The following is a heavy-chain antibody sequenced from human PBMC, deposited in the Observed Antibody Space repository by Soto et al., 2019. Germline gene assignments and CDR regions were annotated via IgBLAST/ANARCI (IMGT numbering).Heavy chain of an antibody. J-gene: IGHJ4*02. CDR3: ARGRGGGDAVFDY. D-gene: IGHD2-21*02. CDR1: GYTFISYG. V-gene: IGHV1-18*01. CDR2: ISAYNGDT. Sequence: ASVKVSCKASGYTFISYGISWVRQAPGQGLEWMGWISAYNGDTDYEQKLQGRVTITADESTSTAYMELSSLRSEDTAVYYCARGRGGGDAVFDYWGQGTLVTVSS.